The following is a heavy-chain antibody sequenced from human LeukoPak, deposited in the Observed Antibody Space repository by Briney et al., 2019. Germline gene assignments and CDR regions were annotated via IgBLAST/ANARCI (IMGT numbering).Heavy chain of an antibody. CDR3: AIDADGWFDP. CDR1: GGSISSYY. V-gene: IGHV4-59*01. J-gene: IGHJ5*02. CDR2: IYYSGST. Sequence: PSETLSLTCTVSGGSISSYYWSWIRLPPGKGLEWIGYIYYSGSTNYNPSLKSRVTISVDTSKNQFSLKLSSVTAADTAVYYCAIDADGWFDPWGQGTLVTVSS. D-gene: IGHD5-24*01.